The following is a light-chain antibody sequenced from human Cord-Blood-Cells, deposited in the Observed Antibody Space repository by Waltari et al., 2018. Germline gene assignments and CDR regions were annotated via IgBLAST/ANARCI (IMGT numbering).Light chain of an antibody. Sequence: QPALTQPRSVSGSPGQSVTISCTGTSSDVGSYTHLSWYQQHPGKAPRHMIYDVSKRPSGVPDRVSGYKSVNTASLTISGRQAEDVADYYCCSYAGSYTVVFGGGTELTVL. CDR3: CSYAGSYTVV. CDR2: DVS. CDR1: SSDVGSYTH. V-gene: IGLV2-11*01. J-gene: IGLJ2*01.